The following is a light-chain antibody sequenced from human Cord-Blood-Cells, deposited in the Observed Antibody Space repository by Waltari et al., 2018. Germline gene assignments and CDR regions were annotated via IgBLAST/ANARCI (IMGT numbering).Light chain of an antibody. J-gene: IGLJ3*02. CDR1: SSDVGGYNY. CDR2: DVS. Sequence: QSALTQPASVSGSPGQSLTLSCTGTSSDVGGYNYVPWYQQHPGKAPKLMIYDVSNRPSGVSNRFSGSKSGNTASLTISGLQAEDEADYYCSSYTSSSTWVFGGGTKLTVL. CDR3: SSYTSSSTWV. V-gene: IGLV2-14*01.